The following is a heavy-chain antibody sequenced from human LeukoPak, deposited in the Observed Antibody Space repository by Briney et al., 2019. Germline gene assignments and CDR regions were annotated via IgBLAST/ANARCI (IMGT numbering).Heavy chain of an antibody. CDR2: IWYDGSNK. J-gene: IGHJ4*02. Sequence: GRSLRLSCAASGFTFSSYGMHWVRQAPGKGLEWVAVIWYDGSNKYYADSVKGRFTISRDNSKNTLYLQMNSLRAEDTAVYYCEKGSKIQTMIVGYWDQGTLVTVSS. V-gene: IGHV3-33*06. CDR1: GFTFSSYG. CDR3: EKGSKIQTMIVGY. D-gene: IGHD3-22*01.